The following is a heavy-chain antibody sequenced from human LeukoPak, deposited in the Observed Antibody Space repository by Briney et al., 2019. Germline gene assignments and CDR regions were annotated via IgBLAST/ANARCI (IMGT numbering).Heavy chain of an antibody. J-gene: IGHJ6*03. V-gene: IGHV3-30*02. CDR3: AKSSGWNYYYYYMDV. Sequence: PGGSLRLSCAASGFTFSSYGMHCVRQAPGKGLEWLAFIRYDGSNKYYVDSVKGRFTISRDNSKNTLYLQMNSLRAEDTAVYYCAKSSGWNYYYYYMDVWGKGTTVIASS. CDR1: GFTFSSYG. CDR2: IRYDGSNK. D-gene: IGHD6-19*01.